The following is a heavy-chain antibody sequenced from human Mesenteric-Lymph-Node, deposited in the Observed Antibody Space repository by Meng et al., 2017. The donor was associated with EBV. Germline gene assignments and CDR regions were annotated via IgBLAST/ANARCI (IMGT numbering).Heavy chain of an antibody. CDR2: YSSGNT. CDR3: ARGTTVEWFDP. Sequence: VQLQESGPGLVKPSQTLSLTCAVSGGSISGSPYYWSWIRQSPGKGLEWIGYSSGNTYYNPSLKSRVSISLDTSKNQFSLKLSSVTAADTAVYYCARGTTVEWFDPWGQGTLVTVSS. V-gene: IGHV4-30-4*01. J-gene: IGHJ5*02. CDR1: GGSISGSPYY. D-gene: IGHD4-23*01.